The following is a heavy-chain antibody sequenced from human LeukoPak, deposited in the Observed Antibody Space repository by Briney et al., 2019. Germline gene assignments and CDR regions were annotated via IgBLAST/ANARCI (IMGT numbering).Heavy chain of an antibody. CDR2: IYYSGST. J-gene: IGHJ5*02. D-gene: IGHD2-2*01. V-gene: IGHV4-38-2*01. CDR1: GYSISSDYY. CDR3: ARSDPIVVVPAAIDNWFDP. Sequence: PSETLSLTCAVSGYSISSDYYWSWIRQPPGKGLEWIGYIYYSGSTYYNPSLKSRVTISVDTSKNQFSLKLSSVTAADTAVYYCARSDPIVVVPAAIDNWFDPWGQGTLVTVSS.